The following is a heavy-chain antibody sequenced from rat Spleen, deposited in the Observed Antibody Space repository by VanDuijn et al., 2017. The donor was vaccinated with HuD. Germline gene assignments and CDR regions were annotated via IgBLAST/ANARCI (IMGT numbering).Heavy chain of an antibody. CDR2: ISNDGGSI. D-gene: IGHD1-11*01. Sequence: EVQLVESGGGLIQPGRSLKFSCAASGFTFSDYAMAWVRQAPKKGLEWVATISNDGGSIYYRDSVKGRFTVSRDNAKSTLYLQMDSLRSEDTATYYCARHEWRVSFDYWGQGVMVTVSS. CDR3: ARHEWRVSFDY. V-gene: IGHV5-17*01. J-gene: IGHJ2*01. CDR1: GFTFSDYA.